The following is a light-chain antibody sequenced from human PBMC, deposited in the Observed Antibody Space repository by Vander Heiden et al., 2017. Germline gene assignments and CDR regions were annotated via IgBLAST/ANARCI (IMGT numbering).Light chain of an antibody. CDR1: QGIRND. J-gene: IGKJ1*01. Sequence: AIQMTQSPSSLSASVGDRVTITRRASQGIRNDLGWFQQKPGKAPKVLIYAASSLQSGVPSRFSGSGSGTDFTLTISSLQPEDFATYYCLQDYTYPRTFGQGTKVEIK. CDR2: AAS. CDR3: LQDYTYPRT. V-gene: IGKV1-6*01.